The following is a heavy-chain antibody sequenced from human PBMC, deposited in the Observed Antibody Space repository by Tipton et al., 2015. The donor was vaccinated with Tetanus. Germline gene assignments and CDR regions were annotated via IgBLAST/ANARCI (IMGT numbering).Heavy chain of an antibody. CDR1: GYSFTSYW. Sequence: QSGAEVKKPGESLKISCKGSGYSFTSYWIGWVRQMPGKGLEWMGIIYPGDSDTRYSPSFQGQVTISADKSISTAYLQWSSLKASDTAMYYCARHLTDYYDSSGYYYGSPFDYWGQGTLVTVSS. D-gene: IGHD3-22*01. CDR3: ARHLTDYYDSSGYYYGSPFDY. CDR2: IYPGDSDT. J-gene: IGHJ4*02. V-gene: IGHV5-51*01.